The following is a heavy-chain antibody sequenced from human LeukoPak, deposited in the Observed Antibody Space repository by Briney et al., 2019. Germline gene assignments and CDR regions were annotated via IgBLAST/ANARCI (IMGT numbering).Heavy chain of an antibody. D-gene: IGHD3-10*02. J-gene: IGHJ6*04. V-gene: IGHV3-48*03. Sequence: GGSLRLSCAASGLTFSSYEMNWVRQAPGKGLEWVSYISGSGSTIYYADSVKGRFTISRDNAKNSLYLQMNSLRAEDTAVYYCAELGITMIGGVWGKGTTVTISS. CDR2: ISGSGSTI. CDR1: GLTFSSYE. CDR3: AELGITMIGGV.